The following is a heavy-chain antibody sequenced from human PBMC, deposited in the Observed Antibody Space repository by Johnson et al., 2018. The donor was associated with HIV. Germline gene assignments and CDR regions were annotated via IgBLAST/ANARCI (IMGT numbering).Heavy chain of an antibody. D-gene: IGHD1-26*01. CDR1: GFTFDDYA. CDR3: ARAVGAGGI. J-gene: IGHJ3*02. Sequence: VQLVESGGGLVQPGRSLRLSCVASGFTFDDYAMHWVRQAPGRGLEWVSGISWNSGSIGYADSVKGRFTISRDNAKNSLYLQMNSLRAEDTAVYYCARAVGAGGIWGQGTMVTVSS. V-gene: IGHV3-9*01. CDR2: ISWNSGSI.